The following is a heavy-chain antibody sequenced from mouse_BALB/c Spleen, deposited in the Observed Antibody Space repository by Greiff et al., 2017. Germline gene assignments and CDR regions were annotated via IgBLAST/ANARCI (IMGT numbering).Heavy chain of an antibody. V-gene: IGHV5-15*02. J-gene: IGHJ4*01. CDR2: ISNLAYSI. CDR3: ARLEDYAMDY. Sequence: EVKLVESGGGLVQPGGSRKLSCAASGFTFSDYGMAWVRQAPGKGPEWVAFISNLAYSIYYADTVTGRFTISRENAKNTLYLEMSSLRSEDTAMYYCARLEDYAMDYWGQGTSVTVSS. CDR1: GFTFSDYG.